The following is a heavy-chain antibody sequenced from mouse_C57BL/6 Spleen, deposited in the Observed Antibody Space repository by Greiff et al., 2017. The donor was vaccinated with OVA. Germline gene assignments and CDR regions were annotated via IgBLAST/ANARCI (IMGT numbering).Heavy chain of an antibody. CDR1: GYAFSSSW. V-gene: IGHV1-82*01. D-gene: IGHD2-3*01. CDR3: ASYDGYYPWYFDV. J-gene: IGHJ1*03. CDR2: IYPGDGDT. Sequence: QVQLKQSGPELVKPGASVKISCKASGYAFSSSWMNWVKQRPGKGLEWIGRIYPGDGDTNYNGKFKGKATLTADKSSSTAYMQLSSLTSEDSAVYLCASYDGYYPWYFDVWGTGTTVTVSS.